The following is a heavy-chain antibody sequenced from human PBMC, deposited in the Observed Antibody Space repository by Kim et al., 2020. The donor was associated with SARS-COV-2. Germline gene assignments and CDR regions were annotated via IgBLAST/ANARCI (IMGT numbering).Heavy chain of an antibody. Sequence: SETLSLTCTVSGGSISSYYWSWIRQPPGKGLEWIGYIYYSGSTNYNHSLKSRVTISVDTSKNQFSLKLRSVTAADTAVYYCARARITMVQGVITNWFDPWGQGTLLTVSS. V-gene: IGHV4-59*13. J-gene: IGHJ5*02. CDR1: GGSISSYY. CDR2: IYYSGST. D-gene: IGHD3-10*01. CDR3: ARARITMVQGVITNWFDP.